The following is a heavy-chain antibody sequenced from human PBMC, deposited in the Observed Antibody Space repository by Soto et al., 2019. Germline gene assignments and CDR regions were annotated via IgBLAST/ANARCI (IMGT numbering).Heavy chain of an antibody. CDR1: GGTFSSYA. D-gene: IGHD2-2*02. CDR3: AREAGVVPAAISWFDP. CDR2: IIPIFGTA. J-gene: IGHJ5*02. V-gene: IGHV1-69*13. Sequence: SVKVSCKASGGTFSSYAISWVRQAPGQGLEWMGGIIPIFGTANYAQKSQGRVTITADESTSTAYMELSSLRSEDTAVYYCAREAGVVPAAISWFDPWGQGTLVTVSS.